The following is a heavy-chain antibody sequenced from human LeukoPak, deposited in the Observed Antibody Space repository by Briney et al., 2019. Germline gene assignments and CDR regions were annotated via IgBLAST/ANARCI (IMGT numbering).Heavy chain of an antibody. V-gene: IGHV3-74*01. D-gene: IGHD3-22*01. Sequence: GGSLRLSCAASGFSFSNYWMHWVRQAPGEGLVWISRINVEGTTSTYADSVKGRFTISRDNAKNTLYLQKNSLRAEDTAVYYCARSDYYDSRGYYYGYWGQGTLVTVSS. CDR3: ARSDYYDSRGYYYGY. CDR1: GFSFSNYW. J-gene: IGHJ4*02. CDR2: INVEGTTS.